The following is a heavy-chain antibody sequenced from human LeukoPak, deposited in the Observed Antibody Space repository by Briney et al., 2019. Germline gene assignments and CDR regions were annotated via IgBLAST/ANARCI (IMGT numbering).Heavy chain of an antibody. CDR2: IYYSGST. V-gene: IGHV4-59*08. CDR3: ANLGYSSGWYPSPGYFDL. D-gene: IGHD6-19*01. Sequence: PSETLSLTCTVSGGSLCSYYWSWIRQPPGKGLEWVGYIYYSGSTNCNPSLKSRVTISVDTSKNQFSLKLSSVTAADTAVYYCANLGYSSGWYPSPGYFDLWGRGTLVTVSS. CDR1: GGSLCSYY. J-gene: IGHJ2*01.